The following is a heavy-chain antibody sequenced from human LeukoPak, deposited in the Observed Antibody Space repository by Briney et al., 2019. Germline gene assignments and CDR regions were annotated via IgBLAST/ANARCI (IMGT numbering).Heavy chain of an antibody. CDR1: GFTVSSNY. CDR3: ARRGYYDVLTGSAYFLDC. D-gene: IGHD3-9*01. J-gene: IGHJ4*02. V-gene: IGHV3-53*01. Sequence: GGSLRLSCAASGFTVSSNYMSWVRQAPGKGLEWVSVIYSGGSTYYADSVKGRFTISRDNSKNTLYLQMNSLRAEDTAVYYCARRGYYDVLTGSAYFLDCWGQGTLVTVSS. CDR2: IYSGGST.